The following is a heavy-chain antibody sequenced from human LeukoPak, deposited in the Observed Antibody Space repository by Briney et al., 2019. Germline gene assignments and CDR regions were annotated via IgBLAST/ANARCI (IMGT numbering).Heavy chain of an antibody. V-gene: IGHV4-59*08. J-gene: IGHJ3*02. D-gene: IGHD1-1*01. CDR1: GGSFSNYY. CDR3: ARWNLDLAYDI. CDR2: IYSTGSI. Sequence: PSETLSLTCTLSGGSFSNYYWTWIRQPPGKGLEWLGYIYSTGSISYNPSLESRVTISRDTSKNTFSLKLTSVTAADTAVYFCARWNLDLAYDIWGQGTMVTVSS.